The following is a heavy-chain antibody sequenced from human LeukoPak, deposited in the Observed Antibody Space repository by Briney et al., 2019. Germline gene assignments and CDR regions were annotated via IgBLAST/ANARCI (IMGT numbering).Heavy chain of an antibody. CDR3: ASGPLLLWFGELLYPPVTTFDY. D-gene: IGHD3-10*01. Sequence: SGTLSLSCTVSGGSLSSSSYYWGWIRQPPGKGLEWIGGIYYIGGTYSNPSLKSRVTISVDTSKNPFSLKLSSVTAAHTAVYYCASGPLLLWFGELLYPPVTTFDYWGQGTLVTVSS. CDR2: IYYIGGT. V-gene: IGHV4-39*01. CDR1: GGSLSSSSYY. J-gene: IGHJ4*02.